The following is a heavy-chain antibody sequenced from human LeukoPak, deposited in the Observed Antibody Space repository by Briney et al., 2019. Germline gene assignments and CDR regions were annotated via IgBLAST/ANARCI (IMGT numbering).Heavy chain of an antibody. J-gene: IGHJ4*02. V-gene: IGHV4-61*02. Sequence: PSQTLSLTCTVSGGSISSGNFFWSWIRQPAGKGLEWSGRIYTSGSTNYNPSLKSRVTMSVDTSKNQFSLKLSSVTAADTAVYYCARGRIVATTTNSGWYRVPLYYFDYWGQGTLVTVSS. CDR2: IYTSGST. D-gene: IGHD5-12*01. CDR3: ARGRIVATTTNSGWYRVPLYYFDY. CDR1: GGSISSGNFF.